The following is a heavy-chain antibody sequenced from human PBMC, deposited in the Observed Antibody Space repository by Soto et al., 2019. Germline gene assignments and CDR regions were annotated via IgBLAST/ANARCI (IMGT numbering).Heavy chain of an antibody. V-gene: IGHV3-23*01. CDR3: AKVSTGRTGGRGLAV. J-gene: IGHJ6*02. CDR2: TTAGGETT. D-gene: IGHD1-1*01. Sequence: PGGSLRLSCEVSGFTFRSYAMTWVRQAPGKGLEWVSSTTAGGETTFSADSVKGRFIISRDNSRNTLFLQMNTLRAEDTAVYYCAKVSTGRTGGRGLAVWGQGTTVTVSS. CDR1: GFTFRSYA.